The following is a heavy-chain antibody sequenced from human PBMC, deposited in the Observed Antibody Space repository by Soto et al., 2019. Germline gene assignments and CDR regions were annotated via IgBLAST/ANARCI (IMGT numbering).Heavy chain of an antibody. D-gene: IGHD1-26*01. V-gene: IGHV1-69*12. CDR2: IIPIFGTA. Sequence: QVQLVQSGAEVKKPGSSVKVSCKASGGTFSSYAISWVRQAPGQGLEWMGGIIPIFGTANYAQKFQGRVTAAADEATSSAYMELSSLRSEDTAVYYCARGVVGATSSSYYYYGMDVWGQGTTVTVSS. CDR3: ARGVVGATSSSYYYYGMDV. CDR1: GGTFSSYA. J-gene: IGHJ6*02.